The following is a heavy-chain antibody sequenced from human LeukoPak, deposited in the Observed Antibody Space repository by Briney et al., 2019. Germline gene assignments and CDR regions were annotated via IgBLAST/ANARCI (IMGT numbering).Heavy chain of an antibody. V-gene: IGHV4-39*07. CDR2: IYYSGST. Sequence: SETLSLTCTVSGGSISSSSYYWGWIRQPPGKGLEWIGSIYYSGSTYYNPSLKSRVTISVDTSKNQFSLKLSSVTAADTAVYYCARGIVVVPAAMGNNWFDPWGQGTLVTVSS. CDR3: ARGIVVVPAAMGNNWFDP. CDR1: GGSISSSSYY. D-gene: IGHD2-2*01. J-gene: IGHJ5*02.